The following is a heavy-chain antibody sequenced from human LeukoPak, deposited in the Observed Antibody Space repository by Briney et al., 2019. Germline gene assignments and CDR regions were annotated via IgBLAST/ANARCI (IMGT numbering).Heavy chain of an antibody. J-gene: IGHJ4*02. D-gene: IGHD2/OR15-2a*01. CDR1: GFTFSNHA. Sequence: GGSLRLSCVASGFTFSNHAMNWVRQAPGKGLEWVSAISGSGASTYYVDSVKGRLTISRDNSKNTLYLQMNSLRVEDTAVYYCAKGWGGVNSNYFDFWGQGTLVTVSS. CDR2: ISGSGAST. V-gene: IGHV3-23*01. CDR3: AKGWGGVNSNYFDF.